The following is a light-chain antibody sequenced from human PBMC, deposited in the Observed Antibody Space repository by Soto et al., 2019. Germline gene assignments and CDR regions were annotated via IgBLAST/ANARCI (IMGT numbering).Light chain of an antibody. J-gene: IGKJ2*02. Sequence: EIVLTQSPGTLSLSPGERATLSCRASQSVSSSYLAWYQQKPGQAPRLLIYGASSRATGIPDRFSGSGSGTDFTLTISRLEPEDFAVYYCQQYGSSPCTFGQRTKLEIK. CDR3: QQYGSSPCT. CDR1: QSVSSSY. V-gene: IGKV3-20*01. CDR2: GAS.